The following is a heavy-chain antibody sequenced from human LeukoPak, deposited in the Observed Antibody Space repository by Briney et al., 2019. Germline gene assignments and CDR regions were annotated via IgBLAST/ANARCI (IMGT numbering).Heavy chain of an antibody. CDR3: ARCPKRGGPLGYCSSTSCSQASHDAFDI. V-gene: IGHV3-11*01. CDR2: ISSSGSTI. D-gene: IGHD2-2*01. J-gene: IGHJ3*02. CDR1: GFTFSDYY. Sequence: GGSLRLSCAASGFTFSDYYMSWIRQAPGKGLEWVSYISSSGSTIYYADSVKGRFTISRDNAKNSLYLQMNSLRAEDTAVYYCARCPKRGGPLGYCSSTSCSQASHDAFDIWGQGTMVTVSS.